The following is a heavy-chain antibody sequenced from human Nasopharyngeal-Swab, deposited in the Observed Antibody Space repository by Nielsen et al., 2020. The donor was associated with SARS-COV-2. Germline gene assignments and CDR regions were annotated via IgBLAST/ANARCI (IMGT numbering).Heavy chain of an antibody. CDR2: IYYSGST. CDR3: AREGAAADDYYGMDV. Sequence: SETLSLTCTVSGGSISSGGYYWSWIRQHPGKGLEWIGYIYYSGSTYYNPSLKSRVTISVDTSKNQFSLKLSSVTVADTAVYYCAREGAAADDYYGMDVWGQGTTVTVSS. D-gene: IGHD6-13*01. J-gene: IGHJ6*02. CDR1: GGSISSGGYY. V-gene: IGHV4-31*03.